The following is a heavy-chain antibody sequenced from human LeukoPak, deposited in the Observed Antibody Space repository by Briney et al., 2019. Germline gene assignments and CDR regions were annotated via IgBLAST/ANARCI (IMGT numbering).Heavy chain of an antibody. CDR3: ARDQLGSSSWYSVLWFDP. CDR1: GDSVSSNSAA. Sequence: SQTLSLTCAISGDSVSSNSAAWNWIRQSPSRGLEWLGRTYYRSKWYNDYAVSVKSRITINPDTSKNQFSLQLNSVTPEDTAVYYCARDQLGSSSWYSVLWFDPWGQGTLVTVSS. D-gene: IGHD6-13*01. V-gene: IGHV6-1*01. J-gene: IGHJ5*02. CDR2: TYYRSKWYN.